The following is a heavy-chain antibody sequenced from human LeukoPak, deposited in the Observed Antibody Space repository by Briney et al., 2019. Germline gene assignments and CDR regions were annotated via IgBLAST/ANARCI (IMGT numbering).Heavy chain of an antibody. V-gene: IGHV1-2*02. CDR1: GGTFSSYA. CDR2: INPNSGGT. D-gene: IGHD6-13*01. J-gene: IGHJ4*02. Sequence: ASVKVSCKASGGTFSSYAITWVRQAPGQGLEWMGWINPNSGGTNYAQKFQGRITMTRDTSISIAYMELSRLRADDTAVYYCARAAHSATWYDRVFDYWGQGTLVTVSS. CDR3: ARAAHSATWYDRVFDY.